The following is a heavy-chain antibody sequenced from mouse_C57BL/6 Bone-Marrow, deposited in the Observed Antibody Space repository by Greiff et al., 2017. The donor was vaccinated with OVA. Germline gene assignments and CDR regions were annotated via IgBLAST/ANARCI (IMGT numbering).Heavy chain of an antibody. CDR1: GFNIKDDY. D-gene: IGHD2-3*01. V-gene: IGHV14-4*01. Sequence: VQLQQSGAELVRPGASVKLSCTASGFNIKDDYMHWVKQRPEQGLEWIGWIDPENGDTEYASKFQGKATITADTSSNTAYLQLSSLTSEDTAVYYCTTFYDGYLAYWGQGTLVTVSA. CDR2: IDPENGDT. CDR3: TTFYDGYLAY. J-gene: IGHJ3*01.